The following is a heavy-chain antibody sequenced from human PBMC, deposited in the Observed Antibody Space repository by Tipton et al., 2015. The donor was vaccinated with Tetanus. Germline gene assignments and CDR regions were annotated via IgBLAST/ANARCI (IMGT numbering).Heavy chain of an antibody. V-gene: IGHV3-7*03. CDR2: IKEDGSDK. Sequence: SLRLSCAASGFTFSSYWMSWVRQAPGKGLEWVANIKEDGSDKNYVDSVRGRFTISRDNAKNSLYLQMNSLRVEDTAVYYCAREYSWSGRDYWGRGTLVTVSS. D-gene: IGHD5-18*01. CDR1: GFTFSSYW. J-gene: IGHJ4*02. CDR3: AREYSWSGRDY.